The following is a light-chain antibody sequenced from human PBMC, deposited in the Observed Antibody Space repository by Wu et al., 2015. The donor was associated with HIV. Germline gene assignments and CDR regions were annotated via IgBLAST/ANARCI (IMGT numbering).Light chain of an antibody. Sequence: DXITITCRASQSISSYLNWYQHKPGQAPKLLIYGAFNLQSGVPSRFSGTASGTDFTLTIRSLQPDDFATYFCQQTYGSLPTFGGGTKVDI. CDR1: QSISSY. V-gene: IGKV1-39*01. CDR3: QQTYGSLPT. J-gene: IGKJ4*01. CDR2: GAF.